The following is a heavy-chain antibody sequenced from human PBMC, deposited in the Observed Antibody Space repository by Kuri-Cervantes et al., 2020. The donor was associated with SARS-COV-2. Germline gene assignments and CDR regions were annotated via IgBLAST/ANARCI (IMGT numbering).Heavy chain of an antibody. V-gene: IGHV3-30*18. CDR1: EFTLSPYA. D-gene: IGHD3-16*02. Sequence: GESLKISCAASEFTLSPYAIHWVRQAPGKGLEWLAVISSDGSKKYFVDSVKGRFTISRDNSKNTLYLQMNSLRAEDTAVYYCAKTFRPYYDYVWGSYRQGEGDYFDYWGQGTLVTVSS. J-gene: IGHJ4*02. CDR3: AKTFRPYYDYVWGSYRQGEGDYFDY. CDR2: ISSDGSKK.